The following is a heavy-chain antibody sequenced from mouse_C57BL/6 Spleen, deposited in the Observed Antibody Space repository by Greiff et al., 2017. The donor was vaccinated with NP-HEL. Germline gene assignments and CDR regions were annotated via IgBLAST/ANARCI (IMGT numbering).Heavy chain of an antibody. Sequence: QVQLQQPGAELVKPGASVKLSCKASGYTFTSYWMQWVKQRPGQGLEWIGEIDPSDSYTNYNQKFKGKATLTVDTSSSTAYMQLSSLTSEDSAVYYCARRGRYDGYYAMDYWGQGTSVTVSS. CDR3: ARRGRYDGYYAMDY. CDR1: GYTFTSYW. CDR2: IDPSDSYT. V-gene: IGHV1-50*01. J-gene: IGHJ4*01. D-gene: IGHD2-14*01.